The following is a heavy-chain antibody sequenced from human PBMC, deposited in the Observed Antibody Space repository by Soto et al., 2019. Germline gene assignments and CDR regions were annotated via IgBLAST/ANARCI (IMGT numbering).Heavy chain of an antibody. Sequence: SETLSLTCTVSGGSISSYYWSWIRRPPGTGLEWIGYIYNSGSTHSNPSLQSRVTISVDTSKNQFSLKLSSVTAADTGIYYCARARITMVREVIKYNMDVWGQGTTVTVSS. D-gene: IGHD3-10*01. CDR1: GGSISSYY. CDR3: ARARITMVREVIKYNMDV. CDR2: IYNSGST. J-gene: IGHJ6*02. V-gene: IGHV4-59*01.